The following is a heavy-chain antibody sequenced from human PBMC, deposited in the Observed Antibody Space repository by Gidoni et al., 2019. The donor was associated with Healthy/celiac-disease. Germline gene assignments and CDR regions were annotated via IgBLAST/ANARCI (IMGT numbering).Heavy chain of an antibody. Sequence: EVQLVESGGGLVQPGGCLRLSCSASGFTFSSYALHWVRQAPGKGLAYVSAIRSNGSSTYYADSVKGRFTISRDNSKNTLYLQMSSLRAEDTAVYYCVKDRMTGGNWGQGTLVTVSS. CDR1: GFTFSSYA. D-gene: IGHD1-20*01. V-gene: IGHV3-64D*06. CDR2: IRSNGSST. CDR3: VKDRMTGGN. J-gene: IGHJ4*02.